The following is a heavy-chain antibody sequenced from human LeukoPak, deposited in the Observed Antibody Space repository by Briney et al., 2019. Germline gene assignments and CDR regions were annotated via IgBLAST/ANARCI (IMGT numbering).Heavy chain of an antibody. D-gene: IGHD5-24*01. J-gene: IGHJ4*02. V-gene: IGHV4-30-4*07. Sequence: SETLSLTCAVSGDSFSTSAYSRTWIRQPPGKGLEWIGYIYYSGSAYYNPSLKSRVTMSVDTSKNQFSPKLSSVTAADTAVYYCARVEVATAIFDYWGQGTLVTVSS. CDR2: IYYSGSA. CDR1: GDSFSTSAYS. CDR3: ARVEVATAIFDY.